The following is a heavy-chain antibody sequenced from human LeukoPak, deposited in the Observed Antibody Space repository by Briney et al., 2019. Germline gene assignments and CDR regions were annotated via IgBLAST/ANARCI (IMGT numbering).Heavy chain of an antibody. V-gene: IGHV4-30-4*01. D-gene: IGHD2-15*01. J-gene: IGHJ3*02. Sequence: PSQTLSLTCTVSGASIRSGDYYWSWIRQPPGRGLEWIGYIYDSGSTYYNPSLKSRITISVDTSENRFSLKLSSVTATDTAVYYCARDCSGGSCYGAFDIWGQGTMVTVSS. CDR3: ARDCSGGSCYGAFDI. CDR2: IYDSGST. CDR1: GASIRSGDYY.